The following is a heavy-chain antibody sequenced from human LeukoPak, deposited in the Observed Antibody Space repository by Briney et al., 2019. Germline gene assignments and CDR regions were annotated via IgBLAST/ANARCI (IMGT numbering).Heavy chain of an antibody. CDR2: IGNVNHSGGRT. Sequence: SETLSLTCTVSGGSISSSSDYWTWIRQPPGKGPEWIGNIGNVNHSGGRTYYNPSLKSRVTISVDTSMNQFSLRLYSVSAADTAVYYCARAEGATTIDYWGQGTLVTVSS. V-gene: IGHV4-39*07. CDR1: GGSISSSSDY. CDR3: ARAEGATTIDY. D-gene: IGHD1-26*01. J-gene: IGHJ4*02.